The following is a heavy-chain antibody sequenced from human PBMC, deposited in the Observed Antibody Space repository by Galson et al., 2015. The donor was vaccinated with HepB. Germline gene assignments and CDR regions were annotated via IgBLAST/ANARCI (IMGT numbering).Heavy chain of an antibody. Sequence: SVKVSCKASGYTFTSYDINWVRQATGQGLEWMGWMNPNSGNTGYAQKFQGRVTMTRNTSISTAYMELSSLRSEDTAVYYCARAYSSSWYQSYYYYYGMDVWGQGTTVTVSS. CDR2: MNPNSGNT. V-gene: IGHV1-8*01. CDR1: GYTFTSYD. D-gene: IGHD6-13*01. CDR3: ARAYSSSWYQSYYYYYGMDV. J-gene: IGHJ6*02.